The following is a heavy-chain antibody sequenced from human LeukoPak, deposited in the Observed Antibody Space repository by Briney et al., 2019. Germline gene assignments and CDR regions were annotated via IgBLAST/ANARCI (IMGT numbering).Heavy chain of an antibody. J-gene: IGHJ4*02. D-gene: IGHD6-13*01. CDR2: INSDGSGT. CDR3: TRVFAGDEYSSSGY. Sequence: PGGSLRLSCAASGFTFSSYYMHWVRQAPGKGLVWVSRINSDGSGTTYADSVKGRFTVSRDNAKNTLYLQMNSLRVEDTAMYYCTRVFAGDEYSSSGYWGQGTLVTVSS. CDR1: GFTFSSYY. V-gene: IGHV3-74*01.